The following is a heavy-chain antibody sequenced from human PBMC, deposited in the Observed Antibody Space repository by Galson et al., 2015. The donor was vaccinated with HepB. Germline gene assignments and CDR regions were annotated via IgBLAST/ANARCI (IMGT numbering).Heavy chain of an antibody. Sequence: SLRLSCAASGFTFSSYGMHWVRQAPGKGLEWVAVIWYDGSNKYYADSVKGRFTISRDNSKNKVFLQMNSLRAEDTAVYYCAREGFSSGHAGIFDCWGQGTLVTVSS. CDR1: GFTFSSYG. CDR2: IWYDGSNK. CDR3: AREGFSSGHAGIFDC. J-gene: IGHJ4*02. V-gene: IGHV3-33*01. D-gene: IGHD3-22*01.